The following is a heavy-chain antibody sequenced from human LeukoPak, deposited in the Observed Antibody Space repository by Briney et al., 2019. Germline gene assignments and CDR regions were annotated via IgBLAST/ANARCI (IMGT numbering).Heavy chain of an antibody. D-gene: IGHD3-10*01. V-gene: IGHV3-33*01. CDR2: IWSDGTNA. J-gene: IGHJ4*02. CDR3: ARDFLVRSLVRGYN. Sequence: GGSLRLSCAASGFTFSYYGMHWVRQAPGKGLEWVALIWSDGTNAYYADSVKGRFTISRDNAKNSLYLQMNSLRAEDTAVYYCARDFLVRSLVRGYNWGQGTLVTVSS. CDR1: GFTFSYYG.